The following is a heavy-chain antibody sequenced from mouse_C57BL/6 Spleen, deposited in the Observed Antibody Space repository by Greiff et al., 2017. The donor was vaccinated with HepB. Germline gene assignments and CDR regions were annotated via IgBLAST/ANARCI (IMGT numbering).Heavy chain of an antibody. CDR1: GFSLTSYG. CDR3: ARGRYYYGSSMDY. CDR2: IWSGGST. Sequence: QVQLKESGPGLVQPSQSLSITCTVSGFSLTSYGVHWVRQSPGKGLEWLGVIWSGGSTDYNAAFISRLSISKDNSKSQVFFKMNSLQADDTAIYYCARGRYYYGSSMDYWGQGTSVTVSS. D-gene: IGHD1-1*01. V-gene: IGHV2-2*01. J-gene: IGHJ4*01.